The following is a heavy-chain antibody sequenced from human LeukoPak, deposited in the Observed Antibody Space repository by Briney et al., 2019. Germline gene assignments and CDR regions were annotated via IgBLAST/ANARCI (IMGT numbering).Heavy chain of an antibody. Sequence: ASVKVSCKASGYTFTSYGISWVRQAPGQGLEWMEWISAYNGNTNYAQKFQGRVTMTTDTSTGTAYLELGGLRSDDTAVYYCTKDFEDTALFKSWGQGTLVTVSS. CDR3: TKDFEDTALFKS. V-gene: IGHV1-18*01. CDR2: ISAYNGNT. D-gene: IGHD5-18*01. J-gene: IGHJ5*02. CDR1: GYTFTSYG.